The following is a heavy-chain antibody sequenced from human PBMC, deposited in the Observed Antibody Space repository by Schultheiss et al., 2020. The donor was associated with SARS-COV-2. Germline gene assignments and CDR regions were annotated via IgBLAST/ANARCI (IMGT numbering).Heavy chain of an antibody. Sequence: SETLSLTCAVSGGSITDTNWWTWVRQPPGKGLEWIGEIHHSGGTNYNPSLKSQITISLDKSKNQLSLRLSSVTAADTAVYYCARMGGQWLAYYYFDFWGQGTLVTVSS. V-gene: IGHV4-4*02. J-gene: IGHJ4*02. CDR2: IHHSGGT. D-gene: IGHD6-19*01. CDR1: GGSITDTNW. CDR3: ARMGGQWLAYYYFDF.